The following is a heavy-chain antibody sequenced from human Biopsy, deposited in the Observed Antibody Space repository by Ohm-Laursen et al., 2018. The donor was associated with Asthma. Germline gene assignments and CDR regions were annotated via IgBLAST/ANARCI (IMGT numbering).Heavy chain of an antibody. CDR2: INYSGST. CDR3: ARERMFFYDSSGYGAFDI. V-gene: IGHV4-31*03. D-gene: IGHD3-22*01. Sequence: SETLSLTCTVSGGSLSSGPYYWSWVRQHPGKGLEWIGYINYSGSTFYSPSLESRVTVSVDTSKNQFSLKLSSVTAADTAIYYCARERMFFYDSSGYGAFDIWGQGTLVTVSS. J-gene: IGHJ3*02. CDR1: GGSLSSGPYY.